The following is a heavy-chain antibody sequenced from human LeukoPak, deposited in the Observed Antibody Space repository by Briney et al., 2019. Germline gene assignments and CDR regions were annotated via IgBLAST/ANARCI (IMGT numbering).Heavy chain of an antibody. Sequence: PSQTLSLTCTVSGGSISSGDYYWSWIRQPPGKGLEWIGYIYYSGSTYYNPSLKSRVTISVDTSKNQFSLKLSSVTAADAAVYYCARHHPFWSGYVYYLDYWGQGALVTVSS. V-gene: IGHV4-30-4*01. J-gene: IGHJ4*02. CDR1: GGSISSGDYY. D-gene: IGHD3-3*01. CDR2: IYYSGST. CDR3: ARHHPFWSGYVYYLDY.